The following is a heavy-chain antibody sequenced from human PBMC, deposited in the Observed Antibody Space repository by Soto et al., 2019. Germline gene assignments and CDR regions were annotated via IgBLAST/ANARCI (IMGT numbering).Heavy chain of an antibody. CDR3: ARVTMVIRDSDHFGVDV. CDR1: GFPISSPYS. CDR2: ISHTGTT. Sequence: SETLSLTCLVSGFPISSPYSWGWIRQPPGKGLEWLGSISHTGTTSYSPSLTSRVSISVDTSKNQVSLKLTSVTAADTAVYFCARVTMVIRDSDHFGVDVWGHGTTVTVSS. D-gene: IGHD4-17*01. J-gene: IGHJ6*02. V-gene: IGHV4-38-2*02.